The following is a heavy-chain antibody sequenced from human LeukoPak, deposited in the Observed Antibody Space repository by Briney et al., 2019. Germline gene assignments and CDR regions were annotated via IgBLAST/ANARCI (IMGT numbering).Heavy chain of an antibody. J-gene: IGHJ4*02. V-gene: IGHV3-64*01. CDR1: GFTFSSYA. CDR2: ITLDGIST. D-gene: IGHD6-19*01. CDR3: ARVAVPGTYDY. Sequence: AEGSLRLSCAASGFTFSSYAMSWVRQAPGKGLEYVSAITLDGISTYYANSVKGRFTISRDNSKNTLYLQMGSLRAEDMAVYYCARVAVPGTYDYWGQGTLVTVSS.